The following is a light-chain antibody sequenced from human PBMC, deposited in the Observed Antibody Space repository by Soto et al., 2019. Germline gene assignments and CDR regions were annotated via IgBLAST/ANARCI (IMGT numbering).Light chain of an antibody. CDR3: SSYRAYRTLEV. Sequence: QSALTQPDSVSGYLGESITISCAGTNTDIDGYNYVSWYQQHPGKATKLVIYDVSSRPSGITNRLSGSKSGFTASLTNTRLQAADDAHYYCSSYRAYRTLEVFGTGTKVTVL. CDR1: NTDIDGYNY. J-gene: IGLJ1*01. V-gene: IGLV2-14*01. CDR2: DVS.